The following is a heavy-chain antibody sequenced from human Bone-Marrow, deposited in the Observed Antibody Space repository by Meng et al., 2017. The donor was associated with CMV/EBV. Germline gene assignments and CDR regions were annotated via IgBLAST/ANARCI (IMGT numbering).Heavy chain of an antibody. D-gene: IGHD6-6*01. Sequence: ASVKVSCKVSGDTLTELSMHWVRQAPGKGLEWMGTFEAEDGETEYAQKFQDRVTMTEDTSTDTAYMELSRLRSDDTAVYYCARRESYSSSPRWGMDVWGQGTTVTVSS. CDR2: FEAEDGET. V-gene: IGHV1-24*01. J-gene: IGHJ6*02. CDR1: GDTLTELS. CDR3: ARRESYSSSPRWGMDV.